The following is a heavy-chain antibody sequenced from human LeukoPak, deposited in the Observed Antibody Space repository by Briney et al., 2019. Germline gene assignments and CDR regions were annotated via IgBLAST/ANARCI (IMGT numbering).Heavy chain of an antibody. CDR2: IKQDGSDK. Sequence: PGGSLRLSCAASGFTFSSYWMSWVRQAPGKGLEWVANIKQDGSDKYFVDSVKGRFTISRDNAKNSLYLQMNSLRAEDTAVYCCARILWGSSASNWFDPWGQGTLVTVSS. V-gene: IGHV3-7*01. D-gene: IGHD3-10*01. CDR1: GFTFSSYW. J-gene: IGHJ5*02. CDR3: ARILWGSSASNWFDP.